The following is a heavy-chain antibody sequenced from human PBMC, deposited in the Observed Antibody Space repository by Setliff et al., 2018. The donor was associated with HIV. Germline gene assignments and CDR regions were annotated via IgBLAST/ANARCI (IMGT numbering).Heavy chain of an antibody. V-gene: IGHV4-34*01. CDR3: NIYYYYYMDV. CDR1: GGSFSNYY. J-gene: IGHJ6*03. CDR2: INHSGST. Sequence: SETLSLTCAVYGGSFSNYYWSWIRQPPGKGLEWIGEINHSGSTNYNASLKSRVSISVDTSKNQFSLKLSSVTAADTAVYYCNIYYYYYMDVWGKGTTVTVSS.